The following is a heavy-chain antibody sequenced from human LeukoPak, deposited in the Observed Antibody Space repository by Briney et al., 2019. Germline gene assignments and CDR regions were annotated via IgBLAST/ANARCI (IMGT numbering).Heavy chain of an antibody. CDR3: SADHYYYDSSGAFDI. D-gene: IGHD3-22*01. CDR2: IWYDGSNK. V-gene: IGHV3-33*01. CDR1: GFTFSSYG. Sequence: GRSLRLSCAASGFTFSSYGMHWVRQAPGKGLEWVAVIWYDGSNKYYADSVKGRSTISRDNSKNTLYLQMNSLRAEDTAVYYCSADHYYYDSSGAFDIWGQGTMVTVSS. J-gene: IGHJ3*02.